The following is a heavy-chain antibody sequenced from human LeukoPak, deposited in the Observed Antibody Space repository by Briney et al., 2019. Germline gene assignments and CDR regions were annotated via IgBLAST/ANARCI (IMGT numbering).Heavy chain of an antibody. CDR2: ISGSGGST. V-gene: IGHV3-23*01. Sequence: GGSLRLSCAASGFTFSSYAMSWVRQAPGKGLEWVSAISGSGGSTYYADSVKGRFTISRDNSKNTLYLQMNSLGAEDTAVYYCAKAMMVTLGTFDIWGQGTMVTVSS. CDR3: AKAMMVTLGTFDI. D-gene: IGHD4-23*01. CDR1: GFTFSSYA. J-gene: IGHJ3*02.